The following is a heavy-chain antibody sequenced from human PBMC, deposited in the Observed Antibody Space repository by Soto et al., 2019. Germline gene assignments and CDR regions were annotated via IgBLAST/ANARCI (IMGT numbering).Heavy chain of an antibody. D-gene: IGHD1-26*01. Sequence: GGSLRLSCAASGFTFSSYAMHWVRQAPGKGLEWVAVISYDGSNKYYADSVKGRFTISRDNSKNTLYLQMNSLRAEDTAVYYCARPSGSYYSGYFDYWGQGTLVTVSS. V-gene: IGHV3-30-3*01. CDR2: ISYDGSNK. CDR1: GFTFSSYA. CDR3: ARPSGSYYSGYFDY. J-gene: IGHJ4*02.